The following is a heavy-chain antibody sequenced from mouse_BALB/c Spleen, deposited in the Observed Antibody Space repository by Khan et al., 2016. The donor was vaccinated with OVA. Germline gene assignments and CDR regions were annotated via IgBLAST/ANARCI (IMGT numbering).Heavy chain of an antibody. CDR3: ASTVRAYYYCMDY. CDR1: GYTFSTYW. J-gene: IGHJ4*01. CDR2: ILPRSGTT. V-gene: IGHV1-9*01. D-gene: IGHD3-1*01. Sequence: VQLQESGAELMKPGASVKISCKASGYTFSTYWIEWVKQRPGPGLEWIGEILPRSGTTNYNEKFKGKATFTADTSSNTAYMQLSSLTSEDSAVYYSASTVRAYYYCMDYWGQGTSVTVSS.